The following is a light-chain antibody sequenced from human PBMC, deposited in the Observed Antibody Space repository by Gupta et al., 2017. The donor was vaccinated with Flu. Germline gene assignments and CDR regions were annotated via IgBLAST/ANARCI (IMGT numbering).Light chain of an antibody. CDR1: QGIRSA. V-gene: IGKV1-6*01. CDR3: LQDYNYPYT. Sequence: GDRVTITCRASQGIRSALGWYQQKPGKAPKLLIHTASTLQTGVPSRFSGSGSGTDFTLTITSLQPEDFATYYCLQDYNYPYTFGQGTKLQIK. J-gene: IGKJ2*01. CDR2: TAS.